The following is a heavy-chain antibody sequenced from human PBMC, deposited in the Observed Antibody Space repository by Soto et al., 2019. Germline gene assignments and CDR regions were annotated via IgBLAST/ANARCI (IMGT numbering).Heavy chain of an antibody. J-gene: IGHJ6*02. CDR3: ARDKGAPGIAVAGTRAEYGMEV. CDR2: IDPNSGGT. D-gene: IGHD6-19*01. Sequence: ASVKVSCKASGYTFTGYYMHWVRQAPGQGLEWMGWIDPNSGGTNYAQKFQGRVTMTRDTSISTAYMELSRLRSDDTAVDYCARDKGAPGIAVAGTRAEYGMEVWGQGTTVTSP. V-gene: IGHV1-2*02. CDR1: GYTFTGYY.